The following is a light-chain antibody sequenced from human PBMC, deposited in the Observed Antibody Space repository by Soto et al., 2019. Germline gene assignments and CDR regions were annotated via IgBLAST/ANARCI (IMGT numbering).Light chain of an antibody. CDR1: QSVGSN. J-gene: IGKJ1*01. V-gene: IGKV3-15*01. Sequence: EIIMTQTPATLSVSPGERATLSCRASQSVGSNLAWYQQKPGQAPRLLIFAVSARATGLPVRFSGSGSGTEFTLTISSLQGEDSAVYYCQQYNKWPRTFGQGTKVEIK. CDR2: AVS. CDR3: QQYNKWPRT.